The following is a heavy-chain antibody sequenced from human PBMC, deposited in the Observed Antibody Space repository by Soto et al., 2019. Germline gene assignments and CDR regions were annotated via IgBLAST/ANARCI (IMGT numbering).Heavy chain of an antibody. Sequence: PSETLSLTCTVSGGSISSSNYYWGWIRQPPGKGLEWIGSIYYSGSTSYNSSLKSRVTISVDTSKNQFSLRLSSVTAADTAVYYCASPTLGAFDIWGQGTMVTVPS. CDR3: ASPTLGAFDI. CDR2: IYYSGST. CDR1: GGSISSSNYY. V-gene: IGHV4-39*01. J-gene: IGHJ3*02. D-gene: IGHD3-16*01.